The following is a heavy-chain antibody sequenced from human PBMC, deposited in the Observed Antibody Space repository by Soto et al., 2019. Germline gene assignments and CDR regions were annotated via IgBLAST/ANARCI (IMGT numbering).Heavy chain of an antibody. CDR3: ARDSAAGAGIGWDY. V-gene: IGHV1-2*02. D-gene: IGHD6-13*01. CDR2: INPNNDDT. J-gene: IGHJ4*01. Sequence: ASVKVPCKASAYIFTDYYIHWVRQARGQGLEWMGWINPNNDDTRYAQKFRGRVTVTMDTSISTAYMDLTRLTSDDTAVYYCARDSAAGAGIGWDYWGQGTLVTVSS. CDR1: AYIFTDYY.